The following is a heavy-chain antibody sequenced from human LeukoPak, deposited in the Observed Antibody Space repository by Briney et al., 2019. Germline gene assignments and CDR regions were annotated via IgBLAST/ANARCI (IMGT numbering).Heavy chain of an antibody. D-gene: IGHD4-17*01. V-gene: IGHV4-59*01. CDR2: IYYSGST. CDR1: GGSISSYY. Sequence: SETLSLTCTVSGGSISSYYWSWIRQPPGKGLEWIGYIYYSGSTNYNPSLKSRVTISVDTSKNQFSLELSSVTAADMAVYYCARHTVTPLGDAFDIWGQGTMVTVSS. J-gene: IGHJ3*02. CDR3: ARHTVTPLGDAFDI.